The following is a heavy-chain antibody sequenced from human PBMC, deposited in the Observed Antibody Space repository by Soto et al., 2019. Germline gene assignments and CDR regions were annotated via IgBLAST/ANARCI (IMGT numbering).Heavy chain of an antibody. CDR3: ARDFVGDSSSWYNWFDP. CDR2: IYYSGST. V-gene: IGHV4-30-4*01. D-gene: IGHD6-13*01. J-gene: IGHJ5*02. CDR1: GGSISSGDYY. Sequence: PSETLSLTCTVSGGSISSGDYYWSWLRQPPGKGLEWIGYIYYSGSTYYNPSLKSRVTISVDTSKNQFSLKLSSVTAADTAVYYCARDFVGDSSSWYNWFDPWGQGTLVTVSS.